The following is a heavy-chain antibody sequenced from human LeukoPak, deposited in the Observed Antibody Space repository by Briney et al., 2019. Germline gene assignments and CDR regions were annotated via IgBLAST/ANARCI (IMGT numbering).Heavy chain of an antibody. V-gene: IGHV4-59*08. CDR3: ARRRLLWFGESNDAFDI. J-gene: IGHJ3*02. D-gene: IGHD3-10*01. CDR1: GGSISSYY. CDR2: IYYSGST. Sequence: PSETLSLTCTVSGGSISSYYWSWIRQPPGKGLEWIGYIYYSGSTNYNPSLKSRVTISVDTSKNQFSLKLSSVTAADTAVYYCARRRLLWFGESNDAFDIWGQGTMVTVSS.